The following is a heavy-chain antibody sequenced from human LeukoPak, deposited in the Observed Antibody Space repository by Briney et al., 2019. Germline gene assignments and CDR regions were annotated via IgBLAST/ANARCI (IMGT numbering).Heavy chain of an antibody. D-gene: IGHD3-9*01. V-gene: IGHV4-4*07. CDR2: IYTSGST. Sequence: SETLSLTCTVSGGSINSYYWSWIRQPAGKGLEWIGRIYTSGSTNYNPSLKSRVTMSVDTSKNQFSLKLSSVTAADTAVYYCAREKGYYDILTGSPFYYYGMDVWGQGTTVTVSS. CDR1: GGSINSYY. J-gene: IGHJ6*02. CDR3: AREKGYYDILTGSPFYYYGMDV.